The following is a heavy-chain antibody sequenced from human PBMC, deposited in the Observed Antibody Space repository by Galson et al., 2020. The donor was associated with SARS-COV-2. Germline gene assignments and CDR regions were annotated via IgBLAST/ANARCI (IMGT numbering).Heavy chain of an antibody. V-gene: IGHV3-33*01. J-gene: IGHJ4*02. CDR1: GFTFSSHA. D-gene: IGHD6-19*01. CDR3: ARDGQLSSGWAVDY. CDR2: IFYDGSDK. Sequence: GGSLRLSCAASGFTFSSHAIHWVRQAPGKGLEWVAQIFYDGSDKYYGDSVKGRFTISRDSSKNMVYLQMNNLKVDDTAVYYCARDGQLSSGWAVDYWGQGNLVTVSS.